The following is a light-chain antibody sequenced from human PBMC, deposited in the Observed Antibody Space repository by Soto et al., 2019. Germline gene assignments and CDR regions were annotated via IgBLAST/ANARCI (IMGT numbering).Light chain of an antibody. CDR1: QGISSY. V-gene: IGKV1-8*01. CDR2: AAS. CDR3: QQYYSYPPKLT. Sequence: AIRMTQSPSSLSASTGDRVTITCRASQGISSYLAWYQQKPGKAPKLLIYAASTLQSGVPSRFSGSGSGTDFTLTISCLQSEGFATYYCQQYYSYPPKLTFGGGTKVEIK. J-gene: IGKJ4*01.